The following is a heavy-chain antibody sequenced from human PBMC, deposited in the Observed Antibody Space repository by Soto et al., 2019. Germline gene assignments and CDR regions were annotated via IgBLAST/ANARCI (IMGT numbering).Heavy chain of an antibody. V-gene: IGHV4-30-4*01. CDR1: GGSISSGDYY. Sequence: QVQLQESGPGLVKPSQTLSLTCTVSGGSISSGDYYWSWIRQPPGKGLEWIGYIYYSGSTYYNPSLTSRVTLSVDKSKNLFSLKLSSVTAADTAVYYCAGTINLVRGGRAHYYYYGMEVRGQGTTVTVSS. CDR2: IYYSGST. J-gene: IGHJ6*02. CDR3: AGTINLVRGGRAHYYYYGMEV. D-gene: IGHD3-10*01.